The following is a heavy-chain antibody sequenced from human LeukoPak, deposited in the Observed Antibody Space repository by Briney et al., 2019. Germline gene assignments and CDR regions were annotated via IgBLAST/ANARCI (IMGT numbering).Heavy chain of an antibody. CDR2: ISFSVNTK. CDR1: GFTFSDYS. J-gene: IGHJ4*02. D-gene: IGHD6-19*01. CDR3: ARGAYSSGWAYFDH. V-gene: IGHV3-48*04. Sequence: GGSLRLSCAASGFTFSDYSMNWVRQAPGKGLEWVSYISFSVNTKYYGDSVKGRFTISRDNAKNSLYLHMDSLRAEDTAVYFCARGAYSSGWAYFDHWGQGTLVTVSS.